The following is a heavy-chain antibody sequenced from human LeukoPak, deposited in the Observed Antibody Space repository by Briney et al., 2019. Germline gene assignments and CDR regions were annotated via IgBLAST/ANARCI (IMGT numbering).Heavy chain of an antibody. J-gene: IGHJ1*01. D-gene: IGHD2-21*02. CDR2: IIPIFGTA. V-gene: IGHV1-69*13. CDR3: ATKAHCGGDCYSAEYFQH. Sequence: SVKVSCKASGGTFSSYAISWVRQAPGQGLEWMGGIIPIFGTANYAQKFQGRVTITADESTSTAYMELGSLRSEDTAVYYCATKAHCGGDCYSAEYFQHWGQGTLVTVSS. CDR1: GGTFSSYA.